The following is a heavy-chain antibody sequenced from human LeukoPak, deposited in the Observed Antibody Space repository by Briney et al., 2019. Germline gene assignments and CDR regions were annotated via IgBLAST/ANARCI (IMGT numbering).Heavy chain of an antibody. Sequence: GGSLRLSCAASGFTFSSYAMSWVRQAPGKGLEWVSAISGSGGSTYYADSVKGRFTISRDNSKNTLYLQMNSLRAEDTAVYYCAEEFGHYYDSSGYYYGYWGQGTLVTVSS. J-gene: IGHJ4*02. CDR3: AEEFGHYYDSSGYYYGY. V-gene: IGHV3-23*01. D-gene: IGHD3-22*01. CDR2: ISGSGGST. CDR1: GFTFSSYA.